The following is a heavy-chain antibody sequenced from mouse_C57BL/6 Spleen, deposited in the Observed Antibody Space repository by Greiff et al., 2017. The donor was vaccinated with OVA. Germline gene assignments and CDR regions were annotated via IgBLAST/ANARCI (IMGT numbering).Heavy chain of an antibody. CDR2: IRSKSNNYAT. CDR3: VRGGWDGGAWFAY. Sequence: EVQLVESGGGLVQPKGSLKLSCAASGFSFNTYAMNWVRQAPGKGLEWVARIRSKSNNYATYYADSVKDRFTISRDDSESMLYLQMNNLKTEDTAMYYCVRGGWDGGAWFAYWGQGTLVTVSA. D-gene: IGHD4-1*01. CDR1: GFSFNTYA. V-gene: IGHV10-1*01. J-gene: IGHJ3*01.